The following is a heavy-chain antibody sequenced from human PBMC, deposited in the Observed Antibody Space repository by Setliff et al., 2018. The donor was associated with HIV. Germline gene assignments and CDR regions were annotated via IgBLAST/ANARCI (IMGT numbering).Heavy chain of an antibody. J-gene: IGHJ4*02. V-gene: IGHV4-59*11. CDR2: IYSTGST. Sequence: SSETLSLTCTVSRDSITSHYWSWIRQSPGRELEWIGYIYSTGSTNYNPSLQSRVSISMDASKNKFSLKVTSVTSADTAVYYCAKGAGFYGDYTFDYWGQGNLVTVSS. CDR1: RDSITSHY. CDR3: AKGAGFYGDYTFDY. D-gene: IGHD4-17*01.